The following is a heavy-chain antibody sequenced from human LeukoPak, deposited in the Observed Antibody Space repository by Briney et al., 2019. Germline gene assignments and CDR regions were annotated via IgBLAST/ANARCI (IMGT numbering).Heavy chain of an antibody. CDR2: IKQEGSEK. J-gene: IGHJ4*02. V-gene: IGHV3-7*01. CDR1: GFTFSNAW. CDR3: ARGFELDY. Sequence: GGSLRLSCAASGFTFSNAWMSWVRQAPGKGLEWVANIKQEGSEKYYVGSVKGRFTISRDDARNSLYLQMNSLRAEDTAVYFCARGFELDYWGQGTLVTVSS.